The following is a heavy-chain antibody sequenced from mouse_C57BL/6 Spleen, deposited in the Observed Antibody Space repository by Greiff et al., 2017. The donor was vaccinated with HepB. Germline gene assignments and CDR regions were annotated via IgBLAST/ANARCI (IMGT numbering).Heavy chain of an antibody. V-gene: IGHV1-64*01. D-gene: IGHD2-10*02. J-gene: IGHJ4*01. CDR2: IHPNSGST. CDR3: ARLSPRGNYAMDY. Sequence: QVQLQQPGAELVKPGASVKLSCKASGYTFTSYWMPWVKQRPGQGLEWIGMIHPNSGSTNYNEKFKSKATLTVDKSSSTAYMQLSSLTSEDSAVYYCARLSPRGNYAMDYWGQGTSVTVSS. CDR1: GYTFTSYW.